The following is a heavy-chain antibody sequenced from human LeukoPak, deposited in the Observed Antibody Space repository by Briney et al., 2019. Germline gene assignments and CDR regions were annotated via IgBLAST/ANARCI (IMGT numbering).Heavy chain of an antibody. CDR1: GFTFSAYA. Sequence: GGSLRLSCVASGFTFSAYAMGWVRQAPGMGLEWVSSISNSGSKTDYPDSVKGRFTISRDNSKNTLYLQINSLSAEDTAIYYCWKGTPPPVYWGQGTLVTVSS. V-gene: IGHV3-23*01. CDR3: WKGTPPPVY. J-gene: IGHJ4*02. D-gene: IGHD1-14*01. CDR2: ISNSGSKT.